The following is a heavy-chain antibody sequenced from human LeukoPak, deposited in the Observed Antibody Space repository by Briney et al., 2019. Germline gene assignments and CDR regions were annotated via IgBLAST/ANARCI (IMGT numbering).Heavy chain of an antibody. CDR1: GFTFSSYA. D-gene: IGHD1-26*01. V-gene: IGHV3-23*01. J-gene: IGHJ4*02. CDR3: AKDQVGATADY. CDR2: ISGSGGST. Sequence: GGSLRLSCAASGFTFSSYAMSWVRQAPGKGLECVSAISGSGGSTYYADSVKGRFTISRDNSKNALYLQMNSLRAEDTAVYYCAKDQVGATADYWGQGTLVTVSS.